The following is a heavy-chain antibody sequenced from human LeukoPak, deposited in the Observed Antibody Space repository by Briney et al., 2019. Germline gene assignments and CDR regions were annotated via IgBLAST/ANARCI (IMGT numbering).Heavy chain of an antibody. Sequence: SETLSLTCTVSGGSISSYYWSWIRQPPGKALEWIGYISYTGSTKYNPSLESRVTISVDTSKNQFSLKLSSVTAADTAVYFCARHNRVYYDFDYWGQETLVTVSS. CDR1: GGSISSYY. D-gene: IGHD5/OR15-5a*01. CDR3: ARHNRVYYDFDY. J-gene: IGHJ4*02. V-gene: IGHV4-59*08. CDR2: ISYTGST.